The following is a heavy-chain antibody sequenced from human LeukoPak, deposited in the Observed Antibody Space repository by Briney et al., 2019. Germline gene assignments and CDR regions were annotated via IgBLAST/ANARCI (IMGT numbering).Heavy chain of an antibody. CDR3: AKDLVATIPKKKYFDY. CDR2: ISGSGAST. D-gene: IGHD5-12*01. V-gene: IGHV3-23*01. J-gene: IGHJ4*02. Sequence: GGSLRLSCAASGFTFSSYSMNWVCQAPGKGLEWVSAISGSGASTYYADSVKGRFTISRDNSKNTLYLQMNSLRAEDTAVYYCAKDLVATIPKKKYFDYWGQGTLVTVSS. CDR1: GFTFSSYS.